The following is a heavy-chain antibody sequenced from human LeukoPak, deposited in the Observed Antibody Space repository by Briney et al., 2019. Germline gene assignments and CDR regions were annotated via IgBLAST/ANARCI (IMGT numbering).Heavy chain of an antibody. Sequence: ASVKVSCKASGGTFSSYAISWVRQAPGQGLEWMGGIIPIFGTANYAQKFQGRVTITADESTSTAYMELSSLRSEDTAVYYCASSHSYCDFWSGYDHHFDYWGQGTLVTVSS. CDR3: ASSHSYCDFWSGYDHHFDY. D-gene: IGHD3-3*01. J-gene: IGHJ4*02. V-gene: IGHV1-69*13. CDR2: IIPIFGTA. CDR1: GGTFSSYA.